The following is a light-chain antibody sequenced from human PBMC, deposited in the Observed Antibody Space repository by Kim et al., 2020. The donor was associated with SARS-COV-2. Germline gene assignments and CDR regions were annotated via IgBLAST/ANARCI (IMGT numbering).Light chain of an antibody. J-gene: IGKJ4*01. CDR2: DTS. CDR1: PGVGL. Sequence: LGVSPGDGATLSCRASPGVGLIVWYQNKSGQPPRLLIYDTSIRATGIPDRFSGSGSGTDFILIISRLEPENFAVYYCQQYDDSPLTFGGGTKLGI. CDR3: QQYDDSPLT. V-gene: IGKV3-20*01.